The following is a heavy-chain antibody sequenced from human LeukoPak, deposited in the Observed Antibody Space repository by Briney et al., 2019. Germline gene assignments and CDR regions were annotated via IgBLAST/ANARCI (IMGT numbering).Heavy chain of an antibody. V-gene: IGHV4-34*01. CDR2: INHSGST. CDR1: GGSFSGYY. Sequence: SETLSLTCAVYGGSFSGYYWSWIRQPPGKGLEWIGEINHSGSTNYNPSLKSRVTISVDTSKNQFSLELSSVTAADTAVYYCARVRLVGIYGSGSYLIFDYWGQGTLVTVSS. D-gene: IGHD3-10*01. J-gene: IGHJ4*02. CDR3: ARVRLVGIYGSGSYLIFDY.